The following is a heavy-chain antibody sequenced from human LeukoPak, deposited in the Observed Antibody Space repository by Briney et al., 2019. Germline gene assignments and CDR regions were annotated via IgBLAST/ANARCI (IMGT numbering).Heavy chain of an antibody. Sequence: GGSLRLSCAASGFTFSSYGMSWVRQAPGKGLEWVSAISGSGGSTYYADSVKGRFTISRDNSKNTLYLQMNGLRAEDTAVYYCAKGNPRRLNFIVVVTADLDYWGQGTLVTVSS. V-gene: IGHV3-23*01. J-gene: IGHJ4*02. CDR3: AKGNPRRLNFIVVVTADLDY. CDR2: ISGSGGST. CDR1: GFTFSSYG. D-gene: IGHD2-21*02.